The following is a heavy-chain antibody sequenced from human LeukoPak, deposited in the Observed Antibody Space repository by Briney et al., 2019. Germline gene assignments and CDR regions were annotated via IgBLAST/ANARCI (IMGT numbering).Heavy chain of an antibody. CDR2: ISGSGDGT. J-gene: IGHJ4*02. V-gene: IGHV3-23*01. Sequence: GGSLRLSCAASGFTFISYAMTWVRQAPGEGLEWVSAISGSGDGTYYADSVKGRFTISRDNAKNSLSLQMNSVRPEDTAVYYCARADRTSWFDYWGQGTLVTVSS. CDR1: GFTFISYA. D-gene: IGHD2-2*01. CDR3: ARADRTSWFDY.